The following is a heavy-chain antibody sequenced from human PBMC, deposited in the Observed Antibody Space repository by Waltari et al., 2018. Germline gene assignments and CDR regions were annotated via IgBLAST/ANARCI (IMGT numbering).Heavy chain of an antibody. J-gene: IGHJ3*02. CDR3: ARDNVWLGDAFDI. Sequence: QVQLQESGPGLVKPSETLSLTCTVSGGPISSYYWSWIRQPPGKGLEWIGYIYYSGSTNYNPSLKSRVTISVDTSKNQFSLKLSSVTAADTAVYYCARDNVWLGDAFDIWGQGTMVTVSS. CDR1: GGPISSYY. D-gene: IGHD6-19*01. V-gene: IGHV4-59*01. CDR2: IYYSGST.